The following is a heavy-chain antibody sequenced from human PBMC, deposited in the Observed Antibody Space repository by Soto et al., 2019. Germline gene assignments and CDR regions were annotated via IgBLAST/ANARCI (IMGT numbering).Heavy chain of an antibody. CDR2: IIPIFGTA. CDR3: ARNEVVVVPAANYYYYGMDV. CDR1: GGTFSSYA. V-gene: IGHV1-69*13. J-gene: IGHJ6*02. D-gene: IGHD2-2*01. Sequence: GASVKVSCKASGGTFSSYAISWVRQAPGQGLEWMGGIIPIFGTANYAQKFQGRVTITADESTSTAYMELSSLRSEDTAVYYCARNEVVVVPAANYYYYGMDVWGQGTTVTV.